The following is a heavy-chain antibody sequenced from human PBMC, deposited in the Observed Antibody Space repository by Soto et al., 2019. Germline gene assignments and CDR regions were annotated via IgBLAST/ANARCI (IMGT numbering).Heavy chain of an antibody. D-gene: IGHD1-26*01. J-gene: IGHJ6*02. CDR3: ARGIVGARGYYYYGMDV. Sequence: QVQLVQSGAEVKKPGSSVKVSCKASGGTFSSYAISWVRQAPGQGLEWMGGIIPIFGTANYAQKFQGRVTITADESTSTAYRELSSLRSEDTAVYYCARGIVGARGYYYYGMDVWGQGTTVTVSS. CDR2: IIPIFGTA. V-gene: IGHV1-69*01. CDR1: GGTFSSYA.